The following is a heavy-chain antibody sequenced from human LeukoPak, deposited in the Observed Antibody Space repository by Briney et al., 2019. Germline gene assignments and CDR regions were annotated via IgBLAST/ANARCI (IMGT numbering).Heavy chain of an antibody. D-gene: IGHD3-22*01. J-gene: IGHJ4*02. CDR1: GGTFSSYA. CDR2: VIPIFATA. V-gene: IGHV1-69*13. CDR3: ARDRKMYYYDSSCYSY. Sequence: PSASVKVSCKASGGTFSSYAINWVRQAPGQGLEWMGGVIPIFATANYAQKFQGRVTITADESTSTAYMELSSLRSEDTAVYYCARDRKMYYYDSSCYSYWGQGTLVTVSS.